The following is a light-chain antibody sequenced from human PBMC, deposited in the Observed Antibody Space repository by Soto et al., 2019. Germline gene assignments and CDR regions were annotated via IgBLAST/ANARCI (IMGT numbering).Light chain of an antibody. J-gene: IGKJ1*01. Sequence: EIVLTQSPGTLSLSPGERATLSCRASQSVNNNYLAWYQQKPGQAPRLLIYGASTRAFGVAARFSGGGSGTEFTLTISSLQSEDFAVYHCQQYNNGPPWTFGQGTKVDIK. CDR1: QSVNNN. CDR3: QQYNNGPPWT. V-gene: IGKV3-15*01. CDR2: GAS.